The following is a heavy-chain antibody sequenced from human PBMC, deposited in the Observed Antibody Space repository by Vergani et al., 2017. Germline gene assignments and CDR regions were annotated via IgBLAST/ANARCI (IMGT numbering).Heavy chain of an antibody. CDR1: GYTFTSYY. CDR3: ASLNPTTVVTHKGGAVDI. J-gene: IGHJ3*02. Sequence: QVPLVQSGAEVKNPEASVKVPCKASGYTFTSYYMHWVRQAPGQGLEWMGIINPSGGSTSYAQKFQGRDTMTRDTSTSTVYMELSSLSSGDTAVYYCASLNPTTVVTHKGGAVDIWGQGIMVTVSS. CDR2: INPSGGST. V-gene: IGHV1-46*03. D-gene: IGHD4-23*01.